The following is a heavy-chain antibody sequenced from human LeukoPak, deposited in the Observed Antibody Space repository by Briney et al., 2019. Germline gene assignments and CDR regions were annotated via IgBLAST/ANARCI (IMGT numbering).Heavy chain of an antibody. CDR3: ARDHGSSYYFDY. V-gene: IGHV3-33*01. J-gene: IGHJ4*02. Sequence: VAVIWYDGSNKYYADSVKGRFTISRDNSKNTLYLQMNSLRAEDTAVYYCARDHGSSYYFDYWGQGTLVTVSS. CDR2: IWYDGSNK. D-gene: IGHD6-6*01.